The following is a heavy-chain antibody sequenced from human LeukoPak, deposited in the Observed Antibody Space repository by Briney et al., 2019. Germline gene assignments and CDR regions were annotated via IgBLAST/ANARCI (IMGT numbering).Heavy chain of an antibody. D-gene: IGHD3-10*02. CDR3: AIYVGSGTNAFDM. Sequence: GGSLRLSCAASGFTFSSYAMTWVRQGPGKGLEWVSDISGGGGSIFYADSVKGRFTISRDNSKNTLYLQIHSLRAEDTAVYHCAIYVGSGTNAFDMWGQGTMVTVSS. J-gene: IGHJ3*02. V-gene: IGHV3-23*01. CDR1: GFTFSSYA. CDR2: ISGGGGSI.